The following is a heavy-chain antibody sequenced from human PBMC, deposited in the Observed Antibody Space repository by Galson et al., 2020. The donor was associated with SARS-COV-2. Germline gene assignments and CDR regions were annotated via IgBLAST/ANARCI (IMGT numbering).Heavy chain of an antibody. CDR1: GDSLSSGGFF. V-gene: IGHV4-31*03. Sequence: SETLSLTCSVSGDSLSSGGFFWTWIRQIPGQGLEWIGNIYNTGSVYYNSYLESRVLISIDVSKNQFSLRLSSVTAADTAVYYCARGAGNRGGLFWGQGTLATVSS. CDR3: ARGAGNRGGLF. D-gene: IGHD3-10*01. J-gene: IGHJ4*02. CDR2: IYNTGSV.